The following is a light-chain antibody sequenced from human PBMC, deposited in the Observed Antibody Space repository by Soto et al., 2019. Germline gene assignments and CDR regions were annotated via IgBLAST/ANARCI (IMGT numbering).Light chain of an antibody. CDR1: RSDVGGYPY. V-gene: IGLV2-11*01. J-gene: IGLJ3*02. CDR2: DVS. CDR3: CSYAGSYTWV. Sequence: QSALTQPRSVSGSPGQSVTISCTGTRSDVGGYPYISWYQQHPGKVPKLIIYDVSKRPSGVPDRFSGSKSGNTASLTISGLQAEDEADYYCCSYAGSYTWVFGGGTKLTVL.